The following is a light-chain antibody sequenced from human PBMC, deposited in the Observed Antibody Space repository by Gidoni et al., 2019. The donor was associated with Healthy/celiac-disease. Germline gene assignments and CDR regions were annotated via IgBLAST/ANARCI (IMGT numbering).Light chain of an antibody. CDR1: QSVSSSY. CDR2: GAS. CDR3: QQYGSSPIT. J-gene: IGKJ5*01. V-gene: IGKV3-20*01. Sequence: EIVLTQSPGTLSLSPGERATLSCRASQSVSSSYLARYQQKPGQAPRLLIYGASSRATGIPDRFSGSGSGTDFTLTISRLEPEDFAVYYCQQYGSSPITFXXXTRLEIK.